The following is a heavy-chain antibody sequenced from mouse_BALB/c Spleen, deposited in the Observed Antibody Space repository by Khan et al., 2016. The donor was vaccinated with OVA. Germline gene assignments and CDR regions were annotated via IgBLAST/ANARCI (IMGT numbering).Heavy chain of an antibody. J-gene: IGHJ2*01. V-gene: IGHV1S81*02. Sequence: QVQLQQPGAELVKPGASVKLSCKASGYTFTSYWMHWVKQRPGQGLEWIGEINPSNGRTSYNEKFKSKATLTVDKSSSTAYMQLSSLTSEDSAVYDCARGGYGSSLFDYWGQGTTLTVSS. CDR3: ARGGYGSSLFDY. CDR1: GYTFTSYW. CDR2: INPSNGRT. D-gene: IGHD1-1*01.